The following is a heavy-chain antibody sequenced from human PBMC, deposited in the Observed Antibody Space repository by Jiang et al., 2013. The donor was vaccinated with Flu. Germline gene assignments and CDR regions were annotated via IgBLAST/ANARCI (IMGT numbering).Heavy chain of an antibody. Sequence: VQLLESGGGVVQPGRSLRLSCAASGFTFSSYAMHWVRQAPGKGLEWVAVISYDGSNKYYADSVKGRFTISRDNSKNTLYLQMNSLGAEDTAVYYCARETGIAARPGGYWGQGNPGHRLL. J-gene: IGHJ4*02. D-gene: IGHD6-6*01. CDR3: ARETGIAARPGGY. V-gene: IGHV3-30-3*01. CDR1: GFTFSSYA. CDR2: ISYDGSNK.